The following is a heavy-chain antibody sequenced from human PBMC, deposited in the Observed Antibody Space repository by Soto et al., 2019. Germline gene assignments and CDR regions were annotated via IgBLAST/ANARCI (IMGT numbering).Heavy chain of an antibody. CDR3: ARIATRWFDP. D-gene: IGHD2-15*01. V-gene: IGHV4-59*01. J-gene: IGHJ5*02. CDR1: GGSISSYY. Sequence: SETLSLTCTVSGGSISSYYWSWIRQPPGKGLEWIGYIYYSGSTNYNPSLKSRVTISVDTSKNQFSLKLSSVTAADTAVYYCARIATRWFDPWGQGTLVTVSS. CDR2: IYYSGST.